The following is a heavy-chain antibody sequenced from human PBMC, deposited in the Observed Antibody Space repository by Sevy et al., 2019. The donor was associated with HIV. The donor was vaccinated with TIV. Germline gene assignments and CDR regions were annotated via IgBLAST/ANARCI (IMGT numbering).Heavy chain of an antibody. D-gene: IGHD2-2*01. V-gene: IGHV3-21*06. CDR2: ISGDTDYT. Sequence: GGSLRLSCNASGITFSTSVMNWVRQSPDRGLEWVSSISGDTDYTHSADSTRGRFIVSRDNAKNSLFLEMNSLTVEDTAVYYCTRASLLGYCSTTSCYYAFDIWGPGTVVTVSS. CDR3: TRASLLGYCSTTSCYYAFDI. CDR1: GITFSTSV. J-gene: IGHJ3*02.